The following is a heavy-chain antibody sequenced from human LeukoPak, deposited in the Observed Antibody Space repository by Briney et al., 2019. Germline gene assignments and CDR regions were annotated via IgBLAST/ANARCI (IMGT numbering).Heavy chain of an antibody. CDR1: GFTFSSYW. J-gene: IGHJ4*02. Sequence: GGSLRLSCAASGFTFSSYWMNWARQAPGKGLEWVASINHNGNVSYYVDSVKGRFTISRDNAMNSPYLQMNSLRAEDTAIYYCARSLPYGTTWYGRSDFWGQGTLVTVSS. V-gene: IGHV3-7*03. CDR3: ARSLPYGTTWYGRSDF. D-gene: IGHD6-13*01. CDR2: INHNGNVS.